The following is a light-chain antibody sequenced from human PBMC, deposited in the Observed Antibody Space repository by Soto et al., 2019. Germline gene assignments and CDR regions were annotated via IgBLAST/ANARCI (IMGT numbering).Light chain of an antibody. CDR2: AAS. CDR3: QQVYVYPST. CDR1: QDISNY. V-gene: IGKV1-9*01. Sequence: DIQMTQSPSTLSAFVGDRVTITCRASQDISNYVAWYQQKPGKAPNLLIYAASTLQSGVPSRFSGGGSGTDFTLTISSLQPEDFATYYCQQVYVYPSTFGGGTKVDIK. J-gene: IGKJ4*01.